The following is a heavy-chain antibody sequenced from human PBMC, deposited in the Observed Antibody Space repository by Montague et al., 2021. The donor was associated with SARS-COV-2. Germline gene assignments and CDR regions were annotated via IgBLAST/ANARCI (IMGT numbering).Heavy chain of an antibody. CDR1: GGSTSSYY. CDR3: ARTIVVVSAASRYFDL. D-gene: IGHD2-2*01. CDR2: IYYSGST. J-gene: IGHJ2*01. V-gene: IGHV4-59*01. Sequence: SETLSLTCTVSGGSTSSYYWSWIRQPLGKGLEWIGCIYYSGSTNYNPSLKSRVTISVDTSKTQFSLKLNSVIAADTAVYYCARTIVVVSAASRYFDLWGRGTLVTVSS.